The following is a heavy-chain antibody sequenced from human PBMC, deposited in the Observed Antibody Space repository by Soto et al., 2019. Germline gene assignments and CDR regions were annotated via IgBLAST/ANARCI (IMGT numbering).Heavy chain of an antibody. D-gene: IGHD3-10*01. Sequence: SQTLSLTCTVSGGSISRGKYYWRWIRQPPGKGLEWIGSISYSGSTYYSASLQSRVTMSVDTSKNQFSLKLSSVTAADTAVYYCARYGSGSSVWFDPWGQGTLVTVPQ. CDR3: ARYGSGSSVWFDP. J-gene: IGHJ5*02. V-gene: IGHV4-30-4*01. CDR1: GGSISRGKYY. CDR2: ISYSGST.